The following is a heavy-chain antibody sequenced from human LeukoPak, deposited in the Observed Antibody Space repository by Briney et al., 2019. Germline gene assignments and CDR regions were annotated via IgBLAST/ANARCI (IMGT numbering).Heavy chain of an antibody. CDR3: ARSLPSYISGWYGY. CDR2: TNAGNGNT. Sequence: ASAKVSCKASGYTYTSYAMHWVRQATGQRLEWMGWTNAGNGNTKYSQKFQGRVTITRDTSASTAYMELSSLRSEDTAVYYCARSLPSYISGWYGYWGQGTLVTVSS. J-gene: IGHJ4*02. CDR1: GYTYTSYA. D-gene: IGHD6-19*01. V-gene: IGHV1-3*01.